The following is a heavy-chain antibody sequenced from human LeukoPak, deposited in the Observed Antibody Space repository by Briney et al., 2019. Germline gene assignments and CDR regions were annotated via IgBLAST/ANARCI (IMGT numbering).Heavy chain of an antibody. CDR3: ARSIRSYYYGSGTRWFDP. J-gene: IGHJ5*02. Sequence: SETLSLTCAVYGGSFSGYYWSWIRQPPGKGLDWIGEINHSGSTNYNPSLKSRVTISVDTSKNQFSLKLSSVTAADTAVYYCARSIRSYYYGSGTRWFDPWGQGTLVTVSS. CDR1: GGSFSGYY. D-gene: IGHD3-10*01. V-gene: IGHV4-34*01. CDR2: INHSGST.